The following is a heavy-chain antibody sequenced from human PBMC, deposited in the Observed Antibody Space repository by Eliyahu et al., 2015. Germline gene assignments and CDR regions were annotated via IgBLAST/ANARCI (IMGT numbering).Heavy chain of an antibody. D-gene: IGHD3-16*01. Sequence: QITLXESGPTLVKPTQTLTLTCTFSGFSLSTSGVGVGWIRQPPGKAPEWLALIYWNDDKRYSPSLKSRLTITKDTSKNQVVLTMTNMDPVDTATYYCAHRLGIAAAGSLYDYIWGSSKSGFDYWGQGTLVTVSS. V-gene: IGHV2-5*01. J-gene: IGHJ4*02. CDR1: GFSLSTSGVG. CDR3: AHRLGIAAAGSLYDYIWGSSKSGFDY. CDR2: IYWNDDK.